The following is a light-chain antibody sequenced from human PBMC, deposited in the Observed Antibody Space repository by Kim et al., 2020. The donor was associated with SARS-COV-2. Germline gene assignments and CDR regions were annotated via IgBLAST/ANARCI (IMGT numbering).Light chain of an antibody. V-gene: IGKV2-30*01. CDR1: QSLVYSDGNTF. CDR3: MQGTHWPFS. CDR2: KIS. Sequence: DVVMTQSPLSLPVTLGQPASISCRSGQSLVYSDGNTFLNWFHQRPGQPPRRLIYKISNRDSGVPDRFSGSGSGTDFTLKISRVEAEDVGVYYCMQGTHWPFSFGQGTKLEI. J-gene: IGKJ2*03.